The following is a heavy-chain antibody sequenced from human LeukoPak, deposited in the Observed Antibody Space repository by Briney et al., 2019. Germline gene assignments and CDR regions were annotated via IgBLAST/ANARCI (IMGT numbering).Heavy chain of an antibody. Sequence: SVKVSCKASGYTFTSYAISWVRQAPGQGLEWMGGIIPIFGTANYARKSQGRVTITADKSTSTAYMELSSLRSEDTAVYYCAIVDTAMVNNYYYYMDVWGKGTTVTVSS. CDR3: AIVDTAMVNNYYYYMDV. CDR2: IIPIFGTA. CDR1: GYTFTSYA. J-gene: IGHJ6*03. D-gene: IGHD5-18*01. V-gene: IGHV1-69*06.